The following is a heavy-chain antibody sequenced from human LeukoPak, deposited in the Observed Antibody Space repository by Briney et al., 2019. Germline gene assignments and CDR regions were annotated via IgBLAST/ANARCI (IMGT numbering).Heavy chain of an antibody. D-gene: IGHD3-16*02. CDR1: GFTFSSYA. J-gene: IGHJ4*02. CDR3: AKGPAFGGVIALFDY. CDR2: ISGSGGST. Sequence: GGSLRLSCAASGFTFSSYAMSWVRQAPGKGLERVSAISGSGGSTYYADSVKGRFTISRDNSKNTLYLQMNSLRAEDTAVYYCAKGPAFGGVIALFDYWGQGTLVTVSS. V-gene: IGHV3-23*01.